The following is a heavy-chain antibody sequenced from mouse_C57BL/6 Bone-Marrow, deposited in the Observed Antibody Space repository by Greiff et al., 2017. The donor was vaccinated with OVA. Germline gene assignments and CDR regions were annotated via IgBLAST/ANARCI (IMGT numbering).Heavy chain of an antibody. Sequence: QVQLQQSGAELVRPGTSVKVSCKASGYAFTNYLIEWVKQRPGQGLEWIGVINPGSGGTNYNEKFKGKATLTADKSSRTAYMQLSRLTSENSAVYFCARWWLPFDYWGQGTMLTVSA. J-gene: IGHJ2*01. CDR1: GYAFTNYL. CDR2: INPGSGGT. CDR3: ARWWLPFDY. V-gene: IGHV1-54*01. D-gene: IGHD1-1*02.